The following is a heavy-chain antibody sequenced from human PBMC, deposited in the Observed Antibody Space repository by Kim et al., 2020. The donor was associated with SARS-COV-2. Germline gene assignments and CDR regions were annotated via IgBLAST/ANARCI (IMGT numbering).Heavy chain of an antibody. CDR3: ASRSADIVVVVAAIPGAFDI. CDR1: GYSFTSYW. Sequence: GESLKISCKGSGYSFTSYWISWVRQMPGKGLEWMGRIDPSDSYTNYSPSFQGHVTISADKSISTAYLQWSSLKASDTAMYYCASRSADIVVVVAAIPGAFDIWGQGTMVTVSS. V-gene: IGHV5-10-1*01. D-gene: IGHD2-15*01. J-gene: IGHJ3*02. CDR2: IDPSDSYT.